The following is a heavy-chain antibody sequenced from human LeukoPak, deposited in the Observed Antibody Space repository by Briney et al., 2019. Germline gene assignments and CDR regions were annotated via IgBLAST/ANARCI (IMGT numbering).Heavy chain of an antibody. J-gene: IGHJ4*02. CDR2: ISYDGSNK. CDR1: GFTFSSYA. V-gene: IGHV3-30*04. CDR3: ARSSRGPYSSGWYADY. D-gene: IGHD6-19*01. Sequence: GRSLRLSCAASGFTFSSYAMHWVRQAPGKGLEWVAVISYDGSNKYYADSVKGRFTISRDNSKNTLYLQMNSLRAEDTAVYYCARSSRGPYSSGWYADYWGQGTLVTVSS.